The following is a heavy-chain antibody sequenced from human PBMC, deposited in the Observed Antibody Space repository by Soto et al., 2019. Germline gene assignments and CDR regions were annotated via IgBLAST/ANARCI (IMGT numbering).Heavy chain of an antibody. J-gene: IGHJ4*02. D-gene: IGHD6-19*01. CDR3: AKGWDVKYFDE. CDR1: GASLLISY. CDR2: IFSNGQT. V-gene: IGHV4-4*07. Sequence: HVQLRESGPGLVKPSETLSLSCSVSGASLLISYWSWVQQPAGKGLEWIGHIFSNGQTSYNPSLKSRLTMSIDPSKDLFSLNLSSVTAADTAVYYCAKGWDVKYFDEWGQGTLVTVSS.